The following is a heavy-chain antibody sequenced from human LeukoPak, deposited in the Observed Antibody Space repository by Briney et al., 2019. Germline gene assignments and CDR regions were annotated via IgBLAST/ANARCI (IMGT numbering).Heavy chain of an antibody. D-gene: IGHD2-2*01. CDR2: IYYSGST. Sequence: SETLSLTCTASGVPISSSSYYWGWIRQPPGKGLEWIGIIYYSGSTYYNPSLKRRLTISVDTSKNQFSLKLSSVTATDTAVYYCARRGYCSSTSCYEYWFDPWGQGTLVTVSS. J-gene: IGHJ5*02. CDR1: GVPISSSSYY. CDR3: ARRGYCSSTSCYEYWFDP. V-gene: IGHV4-39*01.